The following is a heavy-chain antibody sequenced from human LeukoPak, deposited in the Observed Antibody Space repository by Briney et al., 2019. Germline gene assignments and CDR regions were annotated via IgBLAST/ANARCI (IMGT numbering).Heavy chain of an antibody. CDR2: ISYDGSNK. J-gene: IGHJ3*02. D-gene: IGHD6-13*01. Sequence: PGGSLRLSCAASGFTFSSYGMHWVRQAPGKGLEWVAVISYDGSNKYYADSVKGRFTISRDNSKNTLYLQMNSLRAEDTAVYYCARVGWVSSWLFGAFDIWGQGTMVTVSS. CDR3: ARVGWVSSWLFGAFDI. CDR1: GFTFSSYG. V-gene: IGHV3-30*03.